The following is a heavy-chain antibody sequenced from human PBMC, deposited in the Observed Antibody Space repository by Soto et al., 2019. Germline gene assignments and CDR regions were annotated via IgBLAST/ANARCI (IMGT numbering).Heavy chain of an antibody. V-gene: IGHV3-7*05. CDR2: IKQDGSEK. J-gene: IGHJ6*02. Sequence: EVQLVESGGGLVQPGGSLRLSCAASGFTFSSYWMSWVRQAPGKGLEWVANIKQDGSEKYYVDSVKGRFTISRDNAKNSLYLQMNSLRAEDTAVYYCASLITIFGVVTLDYGMDVWGQGTTVTVSS. CDR1: GFTFSSYW. CDR3: ASLITIFGVVTLDYGMDV. D-gene: IGHD3-3*01.